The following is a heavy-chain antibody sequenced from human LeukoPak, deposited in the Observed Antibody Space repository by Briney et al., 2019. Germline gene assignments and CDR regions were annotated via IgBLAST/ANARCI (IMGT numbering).Heavy chain of an antibody. CDR1: GYTFTSYD. V-gene: IGHV1-18*01. CDR2: ISAYNGNT. J-gene: IGHJ4*02. D-gene: IGHD2-2*02. Sequence: GASVKVSCKASGYTFTSYDINWVRQATGQGLEWMGWISAYNGNTNYAQKLQGRVTMTTDTSTSTAYMELRSLRSDDTAVYYCARAWGPDIVVVPAAILRGGGADFDYWGQGTLVTVSS. CDR3: ARAWGPDIVVVPAAILRGGGADFDY.